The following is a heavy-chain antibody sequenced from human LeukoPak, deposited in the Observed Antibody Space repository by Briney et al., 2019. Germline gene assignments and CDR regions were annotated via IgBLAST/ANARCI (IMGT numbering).Heavy chain of an antibody. Sequence: PSQTLSLTCTVSGGSISSGSYYWSWIRQPAGKGLKWIGRIYTSGSTNYNPSLKSRVTISVDTSKNQFSLKLSSVTAADTAVYYCARDGVVPAALYYYYYYMDVWGKGTTVTVSS. V-gene: IGHV4-61*02. CDR3: ARDGVVPAALYYYYYYMDV. J-gene: IGHJ6*03. CDR1: GGSISSGSYY. D-gene: IGHD2-2*01. CDR2: IYTSGST.